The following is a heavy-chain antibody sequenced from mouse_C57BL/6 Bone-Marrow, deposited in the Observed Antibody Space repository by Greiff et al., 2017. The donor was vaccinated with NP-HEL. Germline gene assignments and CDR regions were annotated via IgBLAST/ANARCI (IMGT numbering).Heavy chain of an antibody. CDR1: GFTFSNYW. J-gene: IGHJ1*03. CDR3: TAAPFITTVDWYFDV. CDR2: IRLKSDNYAT. Sequence: VQLKESGGGLVQPGGSMKLSCVASGFTFSNYWMNWVRQSPEKGLEWVAQIRLKSDNYATHYAESVKGRFTISRDDSKSSVYLQMNNLRAEDTGIYYCTAAPFITTVDWYFDVWGTGTTVTVSS. D-gene: IGHD1-1*01. V-gene: IGHV6-3*01.